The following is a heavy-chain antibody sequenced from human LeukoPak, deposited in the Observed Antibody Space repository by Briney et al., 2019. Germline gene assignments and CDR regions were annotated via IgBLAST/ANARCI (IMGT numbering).Heavy chain of an antibody. J-gene: IGHJ4*02. CDR1: GFRFSTYG. D-gene: IGHD5-18*01. CDR3: AKDASSHGYVPSYFES. Sequence: PGGSLRLSCEASGFRFSTYGMHWLRRAPGKGLEWVASMRYDGTHRYYGDSMKGRFDISRDNSRNTLFLQMSNVRADDTAVYYCAKDASSHGYVPSYFESWGQGTLVTVSS. V-gene: IGHV3-30*02. CDR2: MRYDGTHR.